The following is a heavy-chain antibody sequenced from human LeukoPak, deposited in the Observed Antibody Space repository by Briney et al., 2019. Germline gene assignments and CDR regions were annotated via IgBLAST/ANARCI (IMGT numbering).Heavy chain of an antibody. V-gene: IGHV3-7*01. Sequence: GGSLRLTCEASGFNLNYYWLGWVRQAPGKGLEWVALIHHDESEKYYVDSVKGRFSISRDNAKSSVYLQMDSLRVDDTAIYYCTRWVSQYYFDFWGQGALVSVSS. CDR1: GFNLNYYW. CDR3: TRWVSQYYFDF. J-gene: IGHJ4*02. D-gene: IGHD2-21*01. CDR2: IHHDESEK.